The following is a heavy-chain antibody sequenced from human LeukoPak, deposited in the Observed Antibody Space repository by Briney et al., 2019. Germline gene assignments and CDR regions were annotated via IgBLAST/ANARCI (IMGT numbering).Heavy chain of an antibody. CDR2: IYHSGST. CDR3: ARAGLNFDY. V-gene: IGHV4-30-2*01. Sequence: SETLSLTCTVSGGSVSSGSYSWSWIRQPPGKGLEWIGYIYHSGSTYYNPSLKSRVTISVDRSKNQFSLKLSSVTAADTAVYYCARAGLNFDYWGQGTLVTVSS. CDR1: GGSVSSGSYS. J-gene: IGHJ4*02.